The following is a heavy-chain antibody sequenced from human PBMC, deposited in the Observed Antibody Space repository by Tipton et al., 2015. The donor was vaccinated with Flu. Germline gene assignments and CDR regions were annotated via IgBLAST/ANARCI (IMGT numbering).Heavy chain of an antibody. CDR2: AYYTGNA. CDR3: ARQLHDSGSYSGWFDP. CDR1: GDSIRSENYF. V-gene: IGHV4-61*02. J-gene: IGHJ5*02. Sequence: TLSLTCTVSGDSIRSENYFWSWIRQPAGKELEWIGRAYYTGNANYNPSLKSRVTISIDTSKNQFSLNMNSVTAADTAVYCCARQLHDSGSYSGWFDPWGQGTLVTVSS. D-gene: IGHD3-10*01.